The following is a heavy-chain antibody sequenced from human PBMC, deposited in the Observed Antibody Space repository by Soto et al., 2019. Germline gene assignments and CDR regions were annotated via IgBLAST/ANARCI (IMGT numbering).Heavy chain of an antibody. Sequence: GSVKVSCKASGYTFTNYAVHWVRQAPGQRLEWMGWINAGNGNTKYSRKFQGRVTITRDTSASTAYMELSSLRSEDTAVYYCVRDGAVAGNINFDFWGQGTLVTVSS. CDR3: VRDGAVAGNINFDF. CDR2: INAGNGNT. D-gene: IGHD6-19*01. V-gene: IGHV1-3*01. J-gene: IGHJ4*02. CDR1: GYTFTNYA.